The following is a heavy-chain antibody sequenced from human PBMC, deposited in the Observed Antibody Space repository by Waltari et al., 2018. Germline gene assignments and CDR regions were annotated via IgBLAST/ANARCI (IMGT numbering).Heavy chain of an antibody. V-gene: IGHV4-39*07. D-gene: IGHD3-10*01. CDR1: GGSISSSSYY. CDR2: IYYSGST. J-gene: IGHJ4*02. Sequence: QLQLQESGPGLVKPSETLSLTCTVPGGSISSSSYYWGWIRQPPGKGLEWIGSIYYSGSTYYNPSLKSRVTISVDTSKNQFSLKLSSVTAADTAVYYCARAPPWFRESFFDYWGQGTLVTVSS. CDR3: ARAPPWFRESFFDY.